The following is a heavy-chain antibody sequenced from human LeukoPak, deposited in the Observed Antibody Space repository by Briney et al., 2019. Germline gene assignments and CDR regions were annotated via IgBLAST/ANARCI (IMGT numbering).Heavy chain of an antibody. CDR1: GFTFSAYA. CDR3: AKGLYHYYGSGSYTLDF. CDR2: ISGSNTVT. V-gene: IGHV3-23*01. Sequence: GGSLRLSCAASGFTFSAYAMGWVRQAPGKGLELGSAISGSNTVTYYADSVKGRFTISRDNSKNTLYLQMNSLRAEDTAVYYCAKGLYHYYGSGSYTLDFWGQGSQVTVSS. J-gene: IGHJ4*02. D-gene: IGHD3-10*01.